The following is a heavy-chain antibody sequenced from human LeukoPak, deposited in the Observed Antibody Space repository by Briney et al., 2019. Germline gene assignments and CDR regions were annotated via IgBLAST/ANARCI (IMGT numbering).Heavy chain of an antibody. D-gene: IGHD6-19*01. CDR2: ISWNSGSI. V-gene: IGHV3-9*03. Sequence: QPGRSLRLSCAASGFTFDDYAMHWVRQAPGKGLEWVSGISWNSGSIGYADSVKGRFTISRDNAKNSLYLQMNSLRAEDMALYYCAKDVRLVQGVDWYFDLWGRGTLVTVSS. J-gene: IGHJ2*01. CDR3: AKDVRLVQGVDWYFDL. CDR1: GFTFDDYA.